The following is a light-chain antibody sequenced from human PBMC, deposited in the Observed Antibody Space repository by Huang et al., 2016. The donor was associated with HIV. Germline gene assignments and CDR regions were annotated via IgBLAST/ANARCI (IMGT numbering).Light chain of an antibody. J-gene: IGKJ1*01. Sequence: DIQMTQSPSILSASVGDRVPITCRASQSVSSWLAWYQQKAGKPPKRLIYKSSTLESGVPSRFSGSGSGTEFTLTISSLQPDDFATYYCQQYNTFWTFGQGTKV. CDR3: QQYNTFWT. CDR1: QSVSSW. V-gene: IGKV1-5*03. CDR2: KSS.